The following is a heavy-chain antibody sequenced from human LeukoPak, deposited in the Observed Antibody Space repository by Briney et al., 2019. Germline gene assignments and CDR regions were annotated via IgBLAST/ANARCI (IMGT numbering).Heavy chain of an antibody. V-gene: IGHV4-61*02. J-gene: IGHJ5*02. Sequence: PSETLSLTCTVSGDSISSGSYYWSWIRQPAGKGLEWIGRLYTSGNTNYNPSLKSRVTISVDSSKNHFSLNLSSVTAADTAAYYCARESSSTWGWFDPWGQGTQVTVSS. D-gene: IGHD2-2*01. CDR2: LYTSGNT. CDR3: ARESSSTWGWFDP. CDR1: GDSISSGSYY.